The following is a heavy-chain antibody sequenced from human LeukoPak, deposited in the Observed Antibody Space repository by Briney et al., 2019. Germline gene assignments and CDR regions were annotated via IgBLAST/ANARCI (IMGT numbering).Heavy chain of an antibody. CDR1: GYTFTSYG. J-gene: IGHJ6*03. CDR2: ISAYNGNT. V-gene: IGHV1-18*01. D-gene: IGHD3-22*01. Sequence: GASVKVSCKASGYTFTSYGISWVRQAPGQGLEWMGWISAYNGNTNYAQKLQGRVTMTTDTSTSTAYMELRSLRSDDTAVYYCARSYDSSGYYDNYYYYYYMDVWGKGTTVTASS. CDR3: ARSYDSSGYYDNYYYYYYMDV.